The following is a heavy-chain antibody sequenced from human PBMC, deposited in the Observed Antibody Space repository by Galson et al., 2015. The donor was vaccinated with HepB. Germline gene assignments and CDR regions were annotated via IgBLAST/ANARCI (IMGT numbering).Heavy chain of an antibody. V-gene: IGHV1-2*02. J-gene: IGHJ4*02. CDR2: INPKNGDR. CDR3: ARGVSGHDY. Sequence: SVKVSCKASGYTFTTYGISWVRQAPGQGPEWMGWINPKNGDRKYARKFQGRVTMARDTSISTVHIELNKLTSDDTAVYYCARGVSGHDYWGQGTLVTVSS. D-gene: IGHD1-26*01. CDR1: GYTFTTYG.